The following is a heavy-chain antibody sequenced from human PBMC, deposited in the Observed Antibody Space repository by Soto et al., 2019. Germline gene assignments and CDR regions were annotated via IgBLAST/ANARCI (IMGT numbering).Heavy chain of an antibody. CDR2: ISYDETAT. CDR3: AKGNEWLVTWDFDY. Sequence: VQLVESGGGVVQPGTSLRLSCAASGFTFSGYGVHWVRQAPGKGLEWVATISYDETATYYSDSVKGRFTISRDNSKNKLFLQINSLRTEDTAMYYWAKGNEWLVTWDFDYWGQGTLVTVSS. D-gene: IGHD6-19*01. CDR1: GFTFSGYG. J-gene: IGHJ4*02. V-gene: IGHV3-30*18.